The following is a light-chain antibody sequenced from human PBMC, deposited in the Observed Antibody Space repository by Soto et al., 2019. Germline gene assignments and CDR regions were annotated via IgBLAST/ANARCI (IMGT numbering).Light chain of an antibody. V-gene: IGLV2-23*01. CDR3: CSFALRSTLI. CDR1: SSDVGNYNL. J-gene: IGLJ2*01. CDR2: EGG. Sequence: QSALTQPASVSGSPGQSITISCTGTSSDVGNYNLVSWYQQYPGKAPKLMIYEGGKRPSGVSNRFSGSKSGTPASLTISGLQAEDGVDYYCCSFALRSTLICGGGPKLPVL.